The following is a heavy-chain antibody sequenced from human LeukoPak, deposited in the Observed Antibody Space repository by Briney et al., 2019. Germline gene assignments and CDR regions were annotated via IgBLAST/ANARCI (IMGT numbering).Heavy chain of an antibody. CDR2: IYYSGST. CDR1: GGSISSGDYY. CDR3: ARGPGHSFKY. D-gene: IGHD1-1*01. V-gene: IGHV4-30-4*01. Sequence: PSETLSLTCTVSGGSISSGDYYWSWIRQPPGKGLEWIGYIYYSGSTYYNPSLKSRVTVSVDISADMSTTRVSLNLKSVTAADTAIYYCARGPGHSFKYWGQGTRVTVSS. J-gene: IGHJ4*02.